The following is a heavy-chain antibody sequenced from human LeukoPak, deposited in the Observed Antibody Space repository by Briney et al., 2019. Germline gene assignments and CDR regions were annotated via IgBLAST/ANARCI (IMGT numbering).Heavy chain of an antibody. J-gene: IGHJ4*02. Sequence: TSETLSLTCSVSGGSISSSSYYWSWIRQPPGKGLEWIGYIYYSGSTNYNPSLKSRVTISVDTSKNQFSLKLSSVTAADTAVYYCARSPRRAGTPDYWGQGTLVTVSS. CDR3: ARSPRRAGTPDY. CDR1: GGSISSSSYY. CDR2: IYYSGST. D-gene: IGHD6-19*01. V-gene: IGHV4-61*01.